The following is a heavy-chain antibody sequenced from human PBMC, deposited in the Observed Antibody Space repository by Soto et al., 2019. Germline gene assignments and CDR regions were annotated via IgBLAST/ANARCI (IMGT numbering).Heavy chain of an antibody. CDR2: IYYSGST. J-gene: IGHJ4*02. Sequence: SETLSLTCTVSGCSISSSSYYWGWIRQPPGKGLEWIGSIYYSGSTYYNPSLKSRVTISVDTSKNQFSLKLSSVTAADTAVYYCARHSSGWYGDFDYWGQGTLVTVSS. V-gene: IGHV4-39*01. CDR1: GCSISSSSYY. CDR3: ARHSSGWYGDFDY. D-gene: IGHD6-19*01.